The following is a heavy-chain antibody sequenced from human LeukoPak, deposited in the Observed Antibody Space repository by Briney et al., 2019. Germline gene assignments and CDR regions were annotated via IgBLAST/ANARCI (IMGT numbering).Heavy chain of an antibody. Sequence: GGSLRLSCAASGFTFSGYAMQWVRQAPGKGLEWMAVISYDGSSQYYVDSVKGRFIISRDNSKNTLYLQMNSLRAEDTAVYYCVRDGGYTEGWHNVDYWGQGTLVTVSS. CDR3: VRDGGYTEGWHNVDY. J-gene: IGHJ4*02. CDR2: ISYDGSSQ. CDR1: GFTFSGYA. D-gene: IGHD3-16*02. V-gene: IGHV3-30*04.